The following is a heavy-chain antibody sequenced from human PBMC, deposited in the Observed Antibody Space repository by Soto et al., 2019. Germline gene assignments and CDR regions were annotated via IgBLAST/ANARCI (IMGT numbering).Heavy chain of an antibody. CDR2: ISSDGSNR. Sequence: PGGSLSLSCAASGFTFSNFAPHWVRPLPGKGLEWVTVISSDGSNRYYADSVKGRFTISRDNSKNTLYLQMNSLRVEDTAICICANLAGLAHTDDFWGQGTPVTVSS. CDR1: GFTFSNFA. J-gene: IGHJ4*02. CDR3: ANLAGLAHTDDF. D-gene: IGHD3-9*01. V-gene: IGHV3-30-3*01.